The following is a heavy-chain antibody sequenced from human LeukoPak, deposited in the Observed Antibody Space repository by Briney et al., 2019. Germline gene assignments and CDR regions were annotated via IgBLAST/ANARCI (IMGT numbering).Heavy chain of an antibody. V-gene: IGHV4-61*09. Sequence: SETLSLTCTVSGGSINTYSSYYWSWIRQPAGKGLEGIWHIFSSGITNYNPSLKSRVTMSVDTSKNQFSLRLTSVTAADTAVYYCARQTGSGLFILPGGQGTLVTVSS. CDR2: IFSSGIT. J-gene: IGHJ4*02. CDR1: GGSINTYSSYY. D-gene: IGHD3/OR15-3a*01. CDR3: ARQTGSGLFILP.